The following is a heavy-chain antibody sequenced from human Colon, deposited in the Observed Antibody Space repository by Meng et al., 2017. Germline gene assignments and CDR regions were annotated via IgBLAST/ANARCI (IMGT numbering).Heavy chain of an antibody. CDR3: ARGGYSGYDLAYYYYYYGMDV. CDR2: IYYSGST. D-gene: IGHD5-12*01. CDR1: GGSISGSSYY. J-gene: IGHJ6*02. Sequence: SETLSLTCTVSGGSISGSSYYWGWFRQPPGKGLEWIGSIYYSGSTYYNPSLKSRVTISVDTSKNQFSLRLSSVTAADTAVYYCARGGYSGYDLAYYYYYYGMDVWGQGTTVTVSS. V-gene: IGHV4-39*07.